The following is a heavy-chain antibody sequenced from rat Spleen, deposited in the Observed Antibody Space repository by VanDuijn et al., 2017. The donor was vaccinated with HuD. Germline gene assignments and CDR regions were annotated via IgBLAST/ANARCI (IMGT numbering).Heavy chain of an antibody. CDR3: TRGYYFDY. CDR1: GFTFSNYW. CDR2: ITDTGGST. Sequence: EVQLVESGGGLVQPGRSLKLSCVASGFTFSNYWMTWIRQAPGKGLEWVASITDTGGSTYYRDSVKGRFTISRDNAKSTLYLQMDSLRSEDTATYYCTRGYYFDYWGQGVMVTVSS. V-gene: IGHV5-31*01. J-gene: IGHJ2*01.